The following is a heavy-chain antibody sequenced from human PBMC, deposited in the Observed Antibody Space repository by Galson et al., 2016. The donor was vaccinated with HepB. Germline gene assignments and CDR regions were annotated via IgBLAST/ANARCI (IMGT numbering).Heavy chain of an antibody. CDR2: IYNGGST. V-gene: IGHV3-53*01. J-gene: IGHJ4*02. CDR3: ARADYDYGDYALDY. Sequence: SLRLSCAASGFTVSRNHMFWVRQAPGKGLEWVSVIYNGGSTYYSDSVRGRFTIPRDSSKNTLFLQLASLSPEDTAIYYCARADYDYGDYALDYWGQGALVTVSS. D-gene: IGHD4-17*01. CDR1: GFTVSRNH.